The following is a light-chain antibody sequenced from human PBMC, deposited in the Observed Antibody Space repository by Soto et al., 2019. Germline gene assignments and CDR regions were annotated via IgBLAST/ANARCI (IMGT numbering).Light chain of an antibody. Sequence: QSALTQPASVSGSPGQSITISCTGTSSDVGGYNYVSWYQQHPDKAPKLMIYEVSNRPSGVSDRFSGSKSGNTASLTISGLQDEDEADYYCRSYTSSSTDVVFGGGTKLTVL. CDR1: SSDVGGYNY. V-gene: IGLV2-14*01. J-gene: IGLJ2*01. CDR3: RSYTSSSTDVV. CDR2: EVS.